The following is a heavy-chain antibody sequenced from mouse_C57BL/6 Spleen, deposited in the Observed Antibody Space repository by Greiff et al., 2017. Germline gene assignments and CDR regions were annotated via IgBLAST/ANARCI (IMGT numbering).Heavy chain of an antibody. CDR1: GYTFTSYG. CDR3: ARGAYGSSYHWYFDV. J-gene: IGHJ1*03. CDR2: IYPRSGNT. V-gene: IGHV1-81*01. D-gene: IGHD1-1*01. Sequence: QVHVKQSGAELARPGASVKLSCKASGYTFTSYGISWVKQRTGQGLEWIGEIYPRSGNTYYNEKFKGKATLTADKSSSTAYMALRSLTSEDSAVYFCARGAYGSSYHWYFDVWGTGTTVTVSS.